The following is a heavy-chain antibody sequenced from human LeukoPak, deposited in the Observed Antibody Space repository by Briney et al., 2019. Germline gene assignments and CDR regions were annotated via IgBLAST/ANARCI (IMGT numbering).Heavy chain of an antibody. CDR2: IHSHGDT. V-gene: IGHV3-13*01. J-gene: IGHJ3*01. D-gene: IGHD2-2*01. CDR3: VRGQCSSSGCSTRVSGLDV. CDR1: GFIFSSYD. Sequence: GGSLRLSRAASGFIFSSYDIHWVRHATGKGLEWVSAIHSHGDTHYAGSVKGRVTISRDNAENFVYLQLNSLRAGDTAVYYCVRGQCSSSGCSTRVSGLDVWGQGTVVTVFS.